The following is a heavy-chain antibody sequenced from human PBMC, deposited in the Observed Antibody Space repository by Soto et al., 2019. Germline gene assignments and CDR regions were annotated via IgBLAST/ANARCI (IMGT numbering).Heavy chain of an antibody. V-gene: IGHV3-33*01. CDR1: GFSLGSYG. CDR2: IGFDGKNE. J-gene: IGHJ4*02. D-gene: IGHD6-13*01. Sequence: GGSLRLSCDVSGFSLGSYGMHWVRQAPGKGLEWVAVIGFDGKNENYGDSVKGRFTVSRDNSRNTLYLQMNSLRVEDTAVYFCLREIGYSSTWPAYCGQRTLVPVSS. CDR3: LREIGYSSTWPAY.